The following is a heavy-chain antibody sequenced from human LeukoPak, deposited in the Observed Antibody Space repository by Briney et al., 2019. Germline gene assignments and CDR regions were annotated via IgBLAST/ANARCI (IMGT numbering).Heavy chain of an antibody. J-gene: IGHJ4*01. CDR3: AKGLYSSGWLSPDY. D-gene: IGHD6-19*01. V-gene: IGHV3-9*01. CDR1: GFTFDDYA. CDR2: ISWNSGSI. Sequence: PGGSLRLSCAASGFTFDDYAMHWVRQAPGKGLEWVSGISWNSGSIAYADSVKGRFTISRDNAKKSLYLQMNSLRAEDTALYYCAKGLYSSGWLSPDYWGNVVIVTVSS.